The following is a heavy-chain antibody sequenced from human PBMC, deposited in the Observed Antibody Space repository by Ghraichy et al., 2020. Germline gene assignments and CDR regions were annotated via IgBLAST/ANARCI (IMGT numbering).Heavy chain of an antibody. Sequence: SQTRSLTCSVSGDSIISSSYYWDWIHQPPGKGLEWIGSIYYSGTTYYSPPLKTRVTVSIDTSKNQFSLRLKSVTATDTAVYYCARRAGGYQYFYGLDVWGQGTTVIVSS. J-gene: IGHJ6*02. D-gene: IGHD2-15*01. CDR3: ARRAGGYQYFYGLDV. CDR1: GDSIISSSYY. V-gene: IGHV4-39*01. CDR2: IYYSGTT.